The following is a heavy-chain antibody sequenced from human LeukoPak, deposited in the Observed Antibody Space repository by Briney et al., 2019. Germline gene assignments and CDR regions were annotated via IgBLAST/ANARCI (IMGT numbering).Heavy chain of an antibody. CDR2: INAGNGNT. CDR3: ARTVGATIEIDY. Sequence: ASVKVSCTASGYTFTSYAMHWVRQAPGQRLEWMGWINAGNGNTKYSQKFQGRVTITRDTSASTAYMELSSLRSEDTAVYYCARTVGATIEIDYWGQGTLVTVSS. J-gene: IGHJ4*02. CDR1: GYTFTSYA. D-gene: IGHD1-26*01. V-gene: IGHV1-3*01.